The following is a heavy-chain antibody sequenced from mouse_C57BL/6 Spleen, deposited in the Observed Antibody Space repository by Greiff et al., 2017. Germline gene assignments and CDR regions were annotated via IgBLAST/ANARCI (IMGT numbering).Heavy chain of an antibody. CDR2: INPSNGGT. J-gene: IGHJ2*01. V-gene: IGHV1-53*01. D-gene: IGHD1-1*01. CDR3: ARRNYYGSSHFDY. CDR1: GYTFTSYW. Sequence: VQLQQSGTELVKPGASVKLSCKASGYTFTSYWMHWVKQRPGQGLEWIGNINPSNGGTNYNEKFKSKATLTVDKSSSTAYMQLSSLTSEDSAVYYWARRNYYGSSHFDYWGQGTTLTVSS.